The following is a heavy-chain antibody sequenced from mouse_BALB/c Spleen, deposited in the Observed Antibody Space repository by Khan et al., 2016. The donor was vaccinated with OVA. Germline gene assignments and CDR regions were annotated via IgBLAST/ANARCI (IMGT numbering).Heavy chain of an antibody. CDR2: ISSGSSTI. D-gene: IGHD2-4*01. CDR1: GFTFSSFG. CDR3: VVITAWFAY. V-gene: IGHV5-17*02. Sequence: EVELVESGGGLVQPGGSRKLSCAASGFTFSSFGMHWVRQAPEKGLEWVAYISSGSSTIYYVDTVKGRFTISRDNPKNTLFLQMTSLRSEDTAMYYCVVITAWFAYWGQGTLVTVSA. J-gene: IGHJ3*01.